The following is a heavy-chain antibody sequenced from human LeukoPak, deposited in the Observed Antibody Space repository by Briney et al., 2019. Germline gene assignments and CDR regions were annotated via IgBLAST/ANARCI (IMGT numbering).Heavy chain of an antibody. CDR2: IYSGGST. CDR1: GFTFSSYS. D-gene: IGHD3-22*01. CDR3: ARDKITRGYDSSGYYYDAFDI. V-gene: IGHV3-66*01. J-gene: IGHJ3*02. Sequence: GGSLRLSCAASGFTFSSYSMNWVRQAPGKGLEWVSVIYSGGSTYYADSVKGRFTISRDNSKNTLYLQMNSLRAEDTAVYYCARDKITRGYDSSGYYYDAFDIWGQGTMVTVSS.